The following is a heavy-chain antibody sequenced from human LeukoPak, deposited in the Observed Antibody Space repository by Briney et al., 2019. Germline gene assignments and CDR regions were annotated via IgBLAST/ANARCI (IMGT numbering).Heavy chain of an antibody. J-gene: IGHJ5*02. CDR3: APMGSGSYGWFDP. CDR2: IYYSGST. V-gene: IGHV4-59*12. D-gene: IGHD1-26*01. CDR1: GGSISSYY. Sequence: SETLSLTCTVSGGSISSYYWSWIRQPPGKGLEWIGYIYYSGSTNYNPSLKSRVTISVDTSKNQFSLKLSSVTAADTAVYYCAPMGSGSYGWFDPWGQGTLVTVSS.